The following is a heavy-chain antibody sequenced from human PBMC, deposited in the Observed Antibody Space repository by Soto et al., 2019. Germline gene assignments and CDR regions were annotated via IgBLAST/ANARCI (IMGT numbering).Heavy chain of an antibody. CDR2: ISGSGGST. CDR1: GFTFSSYA. V-gene: IGHV3-23*01. CDR3: AKATKRAVALYGMVV. D-gene: IGHD6-19*01. Sequence: EVQLLESGGGLVQPGGSLRLSCAASGFTFSSYAMSWVRQAPGKGLEWVSDISGSGGSTYYADSVKGRFTISRDNSKNTLYLQMNSQRAEDTAVYYCAKATKRAVALYGMVVWGQGTTVTVSS. J-gene: IGHJ6*02.